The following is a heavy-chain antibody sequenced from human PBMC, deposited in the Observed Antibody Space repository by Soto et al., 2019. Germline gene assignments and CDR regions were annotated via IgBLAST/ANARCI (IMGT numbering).Heavy chain of an antibody. CDR2: MNPNSGNT. J-gene: IGHJ3*02. D-gene: IGHD3-3*01. CDR1: GDCITSYD. CDR3: ASGGIFWSASDAVAI. V-gene: IGHV1-8*01. Sequence: ASMKDDCHASGDCITSYDINRVKKTTGQGLEWMGWMNPNSGNTGYAQKFQGRVTMTRNTSISTAYMELSSLRSEDTAVYYCASGGIFWSASDAVAIWAQLIIVTVAS.